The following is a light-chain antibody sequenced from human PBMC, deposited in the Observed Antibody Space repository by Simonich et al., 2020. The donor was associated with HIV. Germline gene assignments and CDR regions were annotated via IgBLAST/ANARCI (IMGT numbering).Light chain of an antibody. CDR1: QSVSSN. J-gene: IGKJ2*01. V-gene: IGKV3-15*01. Sequence: EIVMTQSPATLSVSPGKRATLSCRSSQSVSSNLTWYQQKPGQAPRLLIYGASTRATGIPARFRGSGSGTEFTLTISSMQSEDVAVYYCQHYNNWPYTFGQGTTLEIK. CDR2: GAS. CDR3: QHYNNWPYT.